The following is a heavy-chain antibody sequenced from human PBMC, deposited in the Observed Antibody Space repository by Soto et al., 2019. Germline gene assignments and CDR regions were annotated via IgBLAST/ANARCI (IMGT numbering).Heavy chain of an antibody. D-gene: IGHD3-10*01. CDR1: GGSFSGYY. CDR3: ARGPVPSYGSGSLNWFDP. CDR2: INHSGST. Sequence: SETLSLTCAVYGGSFSGYYWSWIRQPPGKGLEWIGEINHSGSTNYNPSLKSRVTISVDTSKNQFSLKLSSVTAADTAVYYCARGPVPSYGSGSLNWFDPWGQGTLVTVS. J-gene: IGHJ5*02. V-gene: IGHV4-34*01.